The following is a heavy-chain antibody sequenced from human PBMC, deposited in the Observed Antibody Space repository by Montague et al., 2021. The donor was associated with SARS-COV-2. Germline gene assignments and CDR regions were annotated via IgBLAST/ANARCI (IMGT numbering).Heavy chain of an antibody. CDR2: IYYMGTT. CDR3: ARHDPNYGGRGGNFEN. V-gene: IGHV4-39*01. Sequence: SETLSLTCTVSGGSISNSRSYWGWVRQPPGKGLEFIGSIYYMGTTYYNPSLKSRVTVSLDTSKNQFSLQLSSVTATGTAVYYCARHDPNYGGRGGNFENWGQGTLAIVSS. CDR1: GGSISNSRSY. J-gene: IGHJ1*01. D-gene: IGHD2-21*01.